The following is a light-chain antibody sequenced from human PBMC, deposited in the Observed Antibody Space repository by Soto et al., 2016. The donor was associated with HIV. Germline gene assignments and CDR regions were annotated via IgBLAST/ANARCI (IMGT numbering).Light chain of an antibody. CDR3: QQYDNLPLT. J-gene: IGKJ4*01. Sequence: IQMTQSPSSLSASVGDRVTITCQASQDISNYLNWYQQKPGKAPKLLIYDASNLETGVPSRFSGSGSGTDFTFTISSLQPEDIARYYCQQYDNLPLTFGGGPRWRSN. CDR1: QDISNY. V-gene: IGKV1-33*01. CDR2: DAS.